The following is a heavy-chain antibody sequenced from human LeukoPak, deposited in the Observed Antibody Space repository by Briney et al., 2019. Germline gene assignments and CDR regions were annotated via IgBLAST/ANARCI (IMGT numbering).Heavy chain of an antibody. CDR3: ARGQQWLEAFEH. Sequence: ASVKVSCKTSGYIFSDYYLHWVRQAPGQGLEWMGWINPHSGVTKYAQKFQGRVTVTRDTSISSAPMEVSSLRSADTAVYYCARGQQWLEAFEHWGQGTLVTVSS. V-gene: IGHV1-2*02. J-gene: IGHJ4*02. CDR2: INPHSGVT. D-gene: IGHD6-19*01. CDR1: GYIFSDYY.